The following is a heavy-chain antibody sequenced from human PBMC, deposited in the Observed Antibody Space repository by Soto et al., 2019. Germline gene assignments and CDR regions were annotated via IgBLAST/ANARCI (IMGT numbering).Heavy chain of an antibody. J-gene: IGHJ4*02. CDR2: IKQDGSEK. V-gene: IGHV3-7*05. CDR1: GFTFSSYW. D-gene: IGHD3-22*01. CDR3: ARERTNYYDSSGHLDY. Sequence: EVQLVESGGGLVQPGGSLRLSCAASGFTFSSYWMSWVRQAPGKGLEWVANIKQDGSEKYYVDSVKGRFTISRDNAKNSLYLQMKSLRAEDTAVYYCARERTNYYDSSGHLDYWGQGTLVTVSS.